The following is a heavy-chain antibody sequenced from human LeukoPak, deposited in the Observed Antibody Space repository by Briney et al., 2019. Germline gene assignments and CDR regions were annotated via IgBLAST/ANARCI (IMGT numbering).Heavy chain of an antibody. J-gene: IGHJ4*02. CDR3: AKVSDWGRPSYIDY. CDR2: ITGSGDNT. CDR1: GFTFSSYA. Sequence: GGSLRLSCAASGFTFSSYAMSWVRQAPGKGLEWVSAITGSGDNTYYADSVKGRFTISRDNSKNTLYLQMNSLRAEDTAVYYCAKVSDWGRPSYIDYWGQGTLVTVSS. D-gene: IGHD7-27*01. V-gene: IGHV3-23*01.